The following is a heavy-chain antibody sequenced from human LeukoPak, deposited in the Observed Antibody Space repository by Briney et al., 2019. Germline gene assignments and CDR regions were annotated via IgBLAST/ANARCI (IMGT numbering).Heavy chain of an antibody. V-gene: IGHV3-9*01. J-gene: IGHJ4*02. CDR2: ISWNSGSI. CDR1: GFTFDDYA. CDR3: AKDHYYGSGRAFQRAFDY. D-gene: IGHD3-10*01. Sequence: GGSLRLSCAASGFTFDDYAMHWVRQAPGKGLEWVSGISWNSGSIGYADSVKGRFTISRDNAKNSLCLQMNSLRAEDTALYYCAKDHYYGSGRAFQRAFDYWGQGTLVTVSS.